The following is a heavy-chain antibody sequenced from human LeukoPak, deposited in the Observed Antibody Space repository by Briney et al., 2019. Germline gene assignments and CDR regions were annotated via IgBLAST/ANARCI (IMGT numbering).Heavy chain of an antibody. Sequence: PSETLSLTCTVSGGSISTANPHWGWIRQPPGKGLEWIGSILYSGTTYYNPSLKSRVTISVDTSKSQLSLKLTSVTAADTAVYFCARHLSGSKDYWGQGILITVSS. CDR2: ILYSGTT. CDR3: ARHLSGSKDY. D-gene: IGHD3-10*01. V-gene: IGHV4-39*01. J-gene: IGHJ4*02. CDR1: GGSISTANPH.